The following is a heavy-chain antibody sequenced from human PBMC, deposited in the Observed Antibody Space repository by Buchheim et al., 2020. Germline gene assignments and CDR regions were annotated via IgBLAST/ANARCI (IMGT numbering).Heavy chain of an antibody. Sequence: EVQLVESGGGLVQPGGSLRLSCAASGFTFSNFWMTWVRQAPGKGLEWVANINQDGTEKYYLDSVKGRFTISRDNAKTSLFLQMNSLRAEDTAVYYCADPPPGFWGQGTL. CDR3: ADPPPGF. CDR1: GFTFSNFW. D-gene: IGHD7-27*01. J-gene: IGHJ4*02. CDR2: INQDGTEK. V-gene: IGHV3-7*01.